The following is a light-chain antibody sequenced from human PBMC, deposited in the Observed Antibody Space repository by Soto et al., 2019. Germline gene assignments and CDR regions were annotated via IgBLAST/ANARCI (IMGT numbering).Light chain of an antibody. V-gene: IGLV1-36*01. CDR2: YDD. CDR1: TSNIGSNA. Sequence: HSVLTQPPSVSQAPRQRVSISCSGSTSNIGSNAVSWYQQLPGKAPKLLIYYDDLVPSGVSDRFSGSKSGTSASLAISGLQSEDEADYYCAAWDDSLNGPVFGGGTKVTVL. CDR3: AAWDDSLNGPV. J-gene: IGLJ2*01.